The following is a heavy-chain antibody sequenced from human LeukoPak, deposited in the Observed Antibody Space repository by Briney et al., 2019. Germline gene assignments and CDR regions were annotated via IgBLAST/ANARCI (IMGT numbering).Heavy chain of an antibody. CDR1: GFTFSRFW. J-gene: IGHJ4*02. Sequence: PGGSLRLSCAASGFTFSRFWMNWVRQAPGRGLECVANIDQSGGRNNYVDSVKGRFTISRDNSKNTLYLQMSSLRAEDTALYYCAKPYPGDYYYFDSWGQGTLVTVSS. V-gene: IGHV3-7*05. CDR3: AKPYPGDYYYFDS. CDR2: IDQSGGRN. D-gene: IGHD7-27*01.